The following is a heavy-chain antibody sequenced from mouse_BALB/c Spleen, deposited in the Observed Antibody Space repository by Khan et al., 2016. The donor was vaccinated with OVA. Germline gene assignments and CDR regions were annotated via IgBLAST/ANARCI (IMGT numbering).Heavy chain of an antibody. CDR2: IDPFNGGT. V-gene: IGHV1S135*01. Sequence: VQLQQSGPELMKPGASVNISCKASGYSFTSYYIHWVKQSHGKSLEWIGYIDPFNGGTDYNQKFKGKATLTVDKSSNTAYMHLSSLTSEDSAVYDCARGTFDYWGQGTLVTVSA. CDR3: ARGTFDY. J-gene: IGHJ3*01. D-gene: IGHD3-3*01. CDR1: GYSFTSYY.